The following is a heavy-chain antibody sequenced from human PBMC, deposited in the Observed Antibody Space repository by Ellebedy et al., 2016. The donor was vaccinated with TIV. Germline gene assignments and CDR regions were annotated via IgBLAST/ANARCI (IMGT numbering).Heavy chain of an antibody. CDR2: IKQDGSEK. CDR3: ARSIYFDWLLSFDY. V-gene: IGHV3-7*01. J-gene: IGHJ4*02. Sequence: PGGSLRLSCAASGFTFSSYWMSWVRQAPGKGLEWVANIKQDGSEKYYVDSVKGRFTISRDNAKNSLYLQMNSLGAEDTAVYYCARSIYFDWLLSFDYWGQGTLVTVSS. D-gene: IGHD3-9*01. CDR1: GFTFSSYW.